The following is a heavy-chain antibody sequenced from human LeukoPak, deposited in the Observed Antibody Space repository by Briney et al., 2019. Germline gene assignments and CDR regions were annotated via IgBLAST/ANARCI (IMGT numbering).Heavy chain of an antibody. D-gene: IGHD7-27*01. CDR1: EFTFSNYA. V-gene: IGHV3-23*01. Sequence: GGSLRLSCAASEFTFSNYAMNWVRQAPGKGLEWVSGISGSGGSTYYADSVKGRFTISRDNSKNTLYLQMNSLRAEDTALYYCARKFLTGRLIDYWGPGTLVTVSS. CDR3: ARKFLTGRLIDY. CDR2: ISGSGGST. J-gene: IGHJ4*02.